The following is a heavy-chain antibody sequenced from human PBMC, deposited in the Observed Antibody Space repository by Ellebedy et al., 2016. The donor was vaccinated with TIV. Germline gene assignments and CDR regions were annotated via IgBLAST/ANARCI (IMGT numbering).Heavy chain of an antibody. CDR3: AGLVLGSGSHMGPSGFDY. CDR1: GYTLTELS. J-gene: IGHJ4*02. Sequence: AASVKVSCKVSGYTLTELSMHWVRQAPGKGLEWMGGFDPEDGETIYAQKFQGRITMTEDTSTDTAYVELSSLRSEDTAVYFCAGLVLGSGSHMGPSGFDYWGQGTLVTVSS. D-gene: IGHD3-10*01. CDR2: FDPEDGET. V-gene: IGHV1-24*01.